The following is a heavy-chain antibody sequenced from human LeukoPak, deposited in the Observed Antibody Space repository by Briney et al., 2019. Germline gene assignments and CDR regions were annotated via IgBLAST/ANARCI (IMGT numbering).Heavy chain of an antibody. V-gene: IGHV3-21*04. D-gene: IGHD3-10*01. CDR1: GFTFSSYW. CDR2: ISSSSYI. CDR3: AKAHRFGELSFDY. Sequence: GGSLRLSCAASGFTFSSYWMNWVRQAPGKGLEWVSSISSSSYIYYADSVKGRFTISRDNAKNSLYLQMNSLRAEDTALYYCAKAHRFGELSFDYWGQGTLVTVSS. J-gene: IGHJ4*02.